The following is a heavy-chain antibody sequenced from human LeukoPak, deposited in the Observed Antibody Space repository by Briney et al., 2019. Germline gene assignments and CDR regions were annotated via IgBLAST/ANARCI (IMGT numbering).Heavy chain of an antibody. CDR2: ISTDGSNK. J-gene: IGHJ4*02. CDR3: AKDGGWFVPLDF. CDR1: GFTFSSYG. V-gene: IGHV3-30*18. D-gene: IGHD3-10*01. Sequence: GGSLRLSCAASGFTFSSYGMQWVRQAPGQGLEWVVIISTDGSNKYYADSVKGRFTISRDNSKNTLYLQMNSLRAEDTAVYYCAKDGGWFVPLDFWGQGTLVTVSS.